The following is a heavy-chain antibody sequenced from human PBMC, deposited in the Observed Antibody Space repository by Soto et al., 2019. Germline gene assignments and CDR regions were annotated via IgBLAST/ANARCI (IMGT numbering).Heavy chain of an antibody. CDR2: IDPSDSYT. CDR3: ARTRQLCDYYYDYGMDV. V-gene: IGHV5-10-1*01. CDR1: GYSFTSYW. J-gene: IGHJ6*02. Sequence: PGESLKISCKGSGYSFTSYWISWVRQMPGKGLEWMGRIDPSDSYTNYSPSFQGHVTISADKSISTAYLQWSSLKASDTAMYYCARTRQLCDYYYDYGMDVWGQGTTVTVSS. D-gene: IGHD5-18*01.